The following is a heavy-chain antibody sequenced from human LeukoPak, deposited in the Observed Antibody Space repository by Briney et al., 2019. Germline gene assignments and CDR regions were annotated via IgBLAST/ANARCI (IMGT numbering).Heavy chain of an antibody. J-gene: IGHJ4*02. V-gene: IGHV4-39*01. CDR1: GGSISSSSYY. D-gene: IGHD2-2*01. CDR3: ARSTCSSTTCPFDY. CDR2: IYYSGST. Sequence: SETLSLTCTVSGGSISSSSYYWGWIRQPPGRGLEWLGSIYYSGSTYSNPSLKSRVTISVDTSKKQFSLKLSSVTAADTAVYYCARSTCSSTTCPFDYWGQGTLVTVSS.